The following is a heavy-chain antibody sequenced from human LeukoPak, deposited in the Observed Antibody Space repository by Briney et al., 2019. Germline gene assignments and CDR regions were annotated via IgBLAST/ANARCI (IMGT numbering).Heavy chain of an antibody. V-gene: IGHV3-53*01. J-gene: IGHJ4*02. CDR2: IYSGGST. CDR3: ARATLDN. Sequence: GGSLRLSCAASGFTVSNNYISWVRQAPGKGLKWVSVIYSGGSTKYADSVKARFTISRDNSKNTVYLQMNSLRVDDTAVYYCARATLDNWGQGTLVTVSS. CDR1: GFTVSNNY.